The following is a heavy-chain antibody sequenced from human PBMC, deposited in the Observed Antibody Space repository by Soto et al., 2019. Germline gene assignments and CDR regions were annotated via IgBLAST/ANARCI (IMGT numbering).Heavy chain of an antibody. Sequence: QEKLVQSGAEVTNPGSSMKISCNASGGLFSSYAISWVRQAPGQGLEWMGGIIPVFGTTNYAQKFQDRVTITADESTNTAYMEVSSLRSEETTIYYCAMAGGPYVWFNEFWGQGTLVTFSS. V-gene: IGHV1-69*01. J-gene: IGHJ4*02. CDR2: IIPVFGTT. CDR3: AMAGGPYVWFNEF. CDR1: GGLFSSYA. D-gene: IGHD3-10*02.